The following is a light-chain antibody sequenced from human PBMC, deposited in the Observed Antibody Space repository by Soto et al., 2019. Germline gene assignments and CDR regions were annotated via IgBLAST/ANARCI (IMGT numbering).Light chain of an antibody. CDR1: QSLGGN. V-gene: IGKV3-15*01. CDR3: HQYNNWPPWT. J-gene: IGKJ1*01. Sequence: VMTQSPGTLAVSPGDTATLSCRASQSLGGNLAWYQQNPGQAPRLLIFRASSRAKGVPARFSASGSGTEFNLTISGLQSEDFAVYYCHQYNNWPPWTVGPGTKVDI. CDR2: RAS.